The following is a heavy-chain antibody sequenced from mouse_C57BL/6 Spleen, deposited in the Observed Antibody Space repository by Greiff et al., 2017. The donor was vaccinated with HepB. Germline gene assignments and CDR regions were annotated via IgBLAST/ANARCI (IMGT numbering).Heavy chain of an antibody. CDR1: GYTFTSYT. V-gene: IGHV1-4*01. Sequence: QVQLKESGAELARPGASVKMSCKASGYTFTSYTMHWVKQRPGQGLEWIGYINPSSGYTKYNQKFKDKATLTADKSSSTAYMQLSSLTSEDSAVYYCARRRADSSGYWVAYWGQGTLVTVSA. CDR3: ARRRADSSGYWVAY. D-gene: IGHD3-2*02. J-gene: IGHJ3*01. CDR2: INPSSGYT.